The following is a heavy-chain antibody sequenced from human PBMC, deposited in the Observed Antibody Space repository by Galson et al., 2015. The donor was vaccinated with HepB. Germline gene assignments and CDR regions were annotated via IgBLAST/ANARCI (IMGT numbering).Heavy chain of an antibody. J-gene: IGHJ6*02. CDR3: ARGSGYYGSGSPNYYYGMDV. D-gene: IGHD3-10*01. Sequence: SVKVSCKASGGTFSSYAISWVRQAPGQGLEWMGRIIPILGIANYAQKFQGRVTITADKSTSTAYMELSSLRSEDTAVYYCARGSGYYGSGSPNYYYGMDVWGQGTTVTVS. CDR1: GGTFSSYA. CDR2: IIPILGIA. V-gene: IGHV1-69*04.